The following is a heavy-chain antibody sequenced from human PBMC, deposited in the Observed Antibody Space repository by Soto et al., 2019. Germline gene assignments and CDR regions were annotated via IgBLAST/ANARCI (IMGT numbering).Heavy chain of an antibody. V-gene: IGHV6-1*01. CDR3: ARDPVRWYSSRPYYYGMDV. CDR2: TYYRSKWYN. D-gene: IGHD6-13*01. Sequence: SQTLSLTCAISGDSVSSNSAAWNWIRQSPSRGLEWLGRTYYRSKWYNDYAVSVKSRITINPDTSKNQFSLQLNSVTPEDTAVYYCARDPVRWYSSRPYYYGMDVWGQGPKVTVSS. CDR1: GDSVSSNSAA. J-gene: IGHJ6*02.